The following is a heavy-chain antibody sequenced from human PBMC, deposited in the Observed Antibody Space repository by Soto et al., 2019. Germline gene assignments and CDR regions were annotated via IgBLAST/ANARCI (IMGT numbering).Heavy chain of an antibody. D-gene: IGHD2-8*01. CDR1: GYTFTRYG. J-gene: IGHJ6*02. Sequence: QVQLVQSGAEVKNPGASVKVSCKASGYTFTRYGIGWARQAPGQGLEWMGWINTYNGNTNYAQNVQGRITLTTDTSTSTAYWELRSLRSNDTAIYYCAMVDVNVTPSPQDVWGQGTTVIVSS. CDR3: AMVDVNVTPSPQDV. CDR2: INTYNGNT. V-gene: IGHV1-18*01.